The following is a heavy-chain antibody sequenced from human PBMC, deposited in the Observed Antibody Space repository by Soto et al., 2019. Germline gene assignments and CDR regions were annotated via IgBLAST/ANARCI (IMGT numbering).Heavy chain of an antibody. Sequence: EVQLVESGGGLVQPGGSLRLSCAVSGFTVTGNYMTWVRQAPGKGLEWVSVIYSGGTTYYADSVKGRFTISRDKSKNTFHLQMNSPRAEDTAVYYCGRTLYSSGWYSILDVWGQGTTVTVSS. CDR2: IYSGGTT. V-gene: IGHV3-66*01. CDR1: GFTVTGNY. CDR3: GRTLYSSGWYSILDV. D-gene: IGHD6-19*01. J-gene: IGHJ6*02.